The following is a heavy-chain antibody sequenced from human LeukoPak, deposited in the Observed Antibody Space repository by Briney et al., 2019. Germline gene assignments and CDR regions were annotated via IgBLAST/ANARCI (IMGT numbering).Heavy chain of an antibody. V-gene: IGHV3-11*01. Sequence: GGSLRLSCAASGFTFSDYYMSWIRQAPGKGPECVSYISISGSTIYYADSVKGRFTISRDNAKNSLYLQMNSLRAEDTAVYYCGAAPVVVTVFLGPTDAFDIRGQGTMVTVSS. CDR3: GAAPVVVTVFLGPTDAFDI. D-gene: IGHD3-22*01. CDR2: ISISGSTI. J-gene: IGHJ3*02. CDR1: GFTFSDYY.